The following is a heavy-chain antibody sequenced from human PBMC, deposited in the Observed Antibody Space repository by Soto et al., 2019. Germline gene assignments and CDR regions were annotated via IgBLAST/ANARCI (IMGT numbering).Heavy chain of an antibody. Sequence: SETLSLTCTVSGGSISSGGYYWSWIRQHPGTGLEWIGHISYSGSTYYNTSLKSRVTISVDTSKNQFSLKLSSVTAADTAVYYCARVWGGAFDIWGQGTMVTVSS. CDR1: GGSISSGGYY. J-gene: IGHJ3*02. CDR2: ISYSGST. D-gene: IGHD3-10*01. V-gene: IGHV4-31*03. CDR3: ARVWGGAFDI.